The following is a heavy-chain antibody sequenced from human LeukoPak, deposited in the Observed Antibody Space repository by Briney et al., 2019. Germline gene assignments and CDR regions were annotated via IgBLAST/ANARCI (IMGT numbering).Heavy chain of an antibody. D-gene: IGHD3-10*01. CDR2: ISSSSSYI. J-gene: IGHJ6*03. CDR1: GFTFSSYS. Sequence: GALRLSCAASGFTFSSYSMNWVRQAPGKGLEWVSSISSSSSYIYYADSVKGRFTISRDNAKNSLYLQMNSLRAEDTAVYYCARDLGNYYGSGSYYMDYYYYYVDVWGKGTTVTISS. V-gene: IGHV3-21*01. CDR3: ARDLGNYYGSGSYYMDYYYYYVDV.